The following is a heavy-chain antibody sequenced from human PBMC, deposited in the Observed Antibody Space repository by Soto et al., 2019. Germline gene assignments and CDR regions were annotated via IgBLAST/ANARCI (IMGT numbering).Heavy chain of an antibody. CDR2: IYWDEDK. CDR3: ARTYYYGSGSFYNVWFDP. J-gene: IGHJ5*02. D-gene: IGHD3-10*01. CDR1: GFSLSTSGVG. Sequence: QIALKESGPTLVEPTQTLTLTCSFSGFSLSTSGVGVAWIRQPPGKALEWLALIYWDEDKRYSPSLKTRLTITQDTSKNQVVLSMTNMDPVDTATYYCARTYYYGSGSFYNVWFDPWGQGTLVSVSS. V-gene: IGHV2-5*02.